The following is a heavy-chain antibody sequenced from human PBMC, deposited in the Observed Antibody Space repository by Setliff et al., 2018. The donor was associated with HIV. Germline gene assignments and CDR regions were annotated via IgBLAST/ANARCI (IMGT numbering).Heavy chain of an antibody. CDR3: ARDSIAVAARAFDI. J-gene: IGHJ3*02. CDR2: TYYRSKWYN. V-gene: IGHV6-1*01. CDR1: GDSVSSNSAA. D-gene: IGHD6-19*01. Sequence: SEPLSLTCAISGDSVSSNSAAWNWIRQSPSRGLEWLGRTYYRSKWYNDYAVSVKSRITINPDTSKNQFSLQLNSVTPEDTAVYYCARDSIAVAARAFDIWGQGTMVTVSS.